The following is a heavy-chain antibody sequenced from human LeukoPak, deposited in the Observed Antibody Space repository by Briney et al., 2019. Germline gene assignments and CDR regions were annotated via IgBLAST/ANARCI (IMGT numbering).Heavy chain of an antibody. J-gene: IGHJ4*02. CDR2: INPNSGGT. CDR1: GYTFTTNY. CDR3: ARDRGISMIATDFDY. D-gene: IGHD3-22*01. V-gene: IGHV1-2*02. Sequence: ASVKVSCKASGYTFTTNYIHWVRQAPGQGLEWMGWINPNSGGTSCAQKFQGRVTMTRDTSISTAYMELSRLRSDDTAVYYCARDRGISMIATDFDYWGQGTLVIVSS.